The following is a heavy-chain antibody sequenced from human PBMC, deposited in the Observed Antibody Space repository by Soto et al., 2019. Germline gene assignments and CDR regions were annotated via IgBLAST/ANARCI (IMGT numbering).Heavy chain of an antibody. CDR2: ISGSGGST. D-gene: IGHD6-13*01. CDR3: AKDSSSYYYYYGMDV. CDR1: VFTFSSYA. V-gene: IGHV3-23*01. J-gene: IGHJ6*02. Sequence: QPGGSLRLSCAASVFTFSSYAMSWVRQAPKKGLEKVSAISGSGGSTYYADTVKGRFTISRDNSKNTLYLQMNSLRAEDTSVYYCAKDSSSYYYYYGMDVWGQGTTVTVSS.